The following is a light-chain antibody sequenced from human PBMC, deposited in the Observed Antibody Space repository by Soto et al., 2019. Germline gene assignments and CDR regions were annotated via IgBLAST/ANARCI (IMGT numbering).Light chain of an antibody. CDR3: CSYAGMLTWV. CDR1: SNDIGGHHH. J-gene: IGLJ3*02. V-gene: IGLV2-23*02. Sequence: QSALTQPASVSGSPGQSITISCPGTSNDIGGHHHVSWYQQHPGNSPKLIISEVSDRPSGISSRFSASKSGTTASLTISGLQAEDEAVYYCCSYAGMLTWVFGGGTKLTVL. CDR2: EVS.